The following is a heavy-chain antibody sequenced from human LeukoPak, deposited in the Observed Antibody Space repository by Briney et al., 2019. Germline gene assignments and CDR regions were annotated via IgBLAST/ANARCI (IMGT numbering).Heavy chain of an antibody. J-gene: IGHJ5*02. D-gene: IGHD2-2*01. Sequence: SETLSLTCAVYGGSFSGYYWSWTRQPPGKGLEWIGEINHSGSTNYNPSLKSRVTISVDTSKNQFSLKLSSVTAADTAVYYCARVRYCSSTSCSWGQGTLVTVSS. V-gene: IGHV4-34*01. CDR2: INHSGST. CDR1: GGSFSGYY. CDR3: ARVRYCSSTSCS.